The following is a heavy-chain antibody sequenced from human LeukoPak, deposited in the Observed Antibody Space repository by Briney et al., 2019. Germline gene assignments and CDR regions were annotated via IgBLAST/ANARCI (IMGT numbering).Heavy chain of an antibody. CDR1: GYTFTSYG. CDR2: ISAYNGNT. V-gene: IGHV1-18*01. CDR3: ARDPEPGIAKYPGEAVHDY. J-gene: IGHJ4*02. D-gene: IGHD6-13*01. Sequence: ASVKVSCKASGYTFTSYGISWVRQAPGQGLEWMGWISAYNGNTNYAQKLQGRVTMTTDTSTSTAYMELRSLRSDDTAVYYCARDPEPGIAKYPGEAVHDYWGQGTLVTVSS.